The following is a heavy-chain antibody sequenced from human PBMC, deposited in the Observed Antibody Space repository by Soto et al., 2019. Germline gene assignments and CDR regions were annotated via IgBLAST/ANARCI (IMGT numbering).Heavy chain of an antibody. D-gene: IGHD3-22*01. CDR3: ARGSMIVVAYYFDY. CDR1: GGSVRTGSYH. V-gene: IGHV4-61*01. CDR2: IPNNGSP. Sequence: SETLSLTCSVSGGSVRTGSYHWSWIRQPPWKGLEWIGFIPNNGSPDYNPSLKSRVVVSIDRSKNQFSLKVNSVTAADTAVYYCARGSMIVVAYYFDYWGQGXLVTVYS. J-gene: IGHJ4*02.